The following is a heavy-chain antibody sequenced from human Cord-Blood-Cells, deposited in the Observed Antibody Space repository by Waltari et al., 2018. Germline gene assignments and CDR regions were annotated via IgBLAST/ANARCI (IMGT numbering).Heavy chain of an antibody. Sequence: EVQLVESGGGLVQPGGSLRLSCAASGFTFSSYWMSWVRQAPGKGLEWVANIKQDGSEKYYVDSVKDRFTISRDNAKNSLYLQMNSLRAEDTAVYYCARAPSIAARPPYFDYWGQGTLVTVSS. CDR3: ARAPSIAARPPYFDY. D-gene: IGHD6-6*01. CDR2: IKQDGSEK. J-gene: IGHJ4*02. V-gene: IGHV3-7*01. CDR1: GFTFSSYW.